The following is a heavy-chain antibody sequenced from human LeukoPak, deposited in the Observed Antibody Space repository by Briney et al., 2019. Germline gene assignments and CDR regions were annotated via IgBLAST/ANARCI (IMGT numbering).Heavy chain of an antibody. V-gene: IGHV5-51*01. CDR3: ARPVEMATSPFDY. CDR2: IYPDDSDT. D-gene: IGHD5-24*01. Sequence: GESLKISCKGSGYIFANYWIAWVRQMPGKGLEWMGIIYPDDSDTRYSPSFQGQVTISADKSIATAYLQWSRLKASDTAMYYCARPVEMATSPFDYWGQGTLVTVSS. CDR1: GYIFANYW. J-gene: IGHJ4*02.